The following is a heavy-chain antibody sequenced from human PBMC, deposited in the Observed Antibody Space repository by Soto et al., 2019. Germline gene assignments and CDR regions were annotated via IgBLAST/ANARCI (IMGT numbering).Heavy chain of an antibody. CDR3: ARGPWDPVEEVPDATLEY. CDR2: INPNSGGT. CDR1: GGTFSSYA. D-gene: IGHD2-2*01. J-gene: IGHJ4*02. V-gene: IGHV1-2*02. Sequence: ASVKVSCKASGGTFSSYAISWVRQAPGQGLEWMGWINPNSGGTHYAQKFQVRVTMTRDPSISTAYMELSRLRSDDTAVYYCARGPWDPVEEVPDATLEYWGQGTLVTVSS.